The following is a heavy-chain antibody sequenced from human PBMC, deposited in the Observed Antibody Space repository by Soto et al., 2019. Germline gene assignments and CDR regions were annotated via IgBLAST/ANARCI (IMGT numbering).Heavy chain of an antibody. CDR3: ARELALTYGSGSYNRLYYYYYGMDV. CDR1: GFTFSSYW. J-gene: IGHJ6*02. V-gene: IGHV3-74*01. D-gene: IGHD3-10*01. CDR2: INSDGSST. Sequence: GGSLRLSCAASGFTFSSYWMHWVRQAPGKGLVWVSRINSDGSSTSYADSVKGRFTISRDNAKNTLYLQMNSLRAEDTAVYYCARELALTYGSGSYNRLYYYYYGMDVWGQGTTVTVSS.